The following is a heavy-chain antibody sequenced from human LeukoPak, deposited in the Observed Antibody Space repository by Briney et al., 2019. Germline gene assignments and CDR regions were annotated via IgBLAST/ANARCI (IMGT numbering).Heavy chain of an antibody. V-gene: IGHV3-23*01. Sequence: GGSLRLSCAASGFTFSNYAMIWVRQAPGKRLERVSGISHSGGTTYYADSAKGRFTISRDNSKNTLYLQMNSLRAEDTAVYYCAKTSGYTSSWTDFWGQGTLVTVSS. CDR3: AKTSGYTSSWTDF. CDR2: ISHSGGTT. J-gene: IGHJ4*02. CDR1: GFTFSNYA. D-gene: IGHD5-12*01.